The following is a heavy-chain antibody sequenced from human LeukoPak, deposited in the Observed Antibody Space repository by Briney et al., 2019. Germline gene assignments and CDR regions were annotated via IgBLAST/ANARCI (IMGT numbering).Heavy chain of an antibody. CDR3: AREGDSSSVGWFDP. CDR2: IYHSGRT. Sequence: GSLRLSCAASGFTFSNAWMSWVRQAPGKALEWIGSIYHSGRTYYNPSLKSRVTISVDTSKNQFSLKLSSVTAADTAVYYCAREGDSSSVGWFDPWGQGTLVTVSS. D-gene: IGHD6-13*01. J-gene: IGHJ5*02. V-gene: IGHV4-38-2*02. CDR1: GFTFSNAW.